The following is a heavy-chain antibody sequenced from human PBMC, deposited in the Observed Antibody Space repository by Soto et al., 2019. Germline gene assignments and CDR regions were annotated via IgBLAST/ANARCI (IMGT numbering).Heavy chain of an antibody. CDR1: GYTLTELS. V-gene: IGHV1-24*01. J-gene: IGHJ4*02. D-gene: IGHD3-22*01. CDR3: ATGYYYDSSSPSHYFDY. Sequence: ASVKVSCKVSGYTLTELSMHWVRQAPGKGLEWMGGFDPEDGETIYAQKFQGRVTMTEDTSTDTAYMELSSLRSEDTAVYYCATGYYYDSSSPSHYFDYWGQGTLVTVYS. CDR2: FDPEDGET.